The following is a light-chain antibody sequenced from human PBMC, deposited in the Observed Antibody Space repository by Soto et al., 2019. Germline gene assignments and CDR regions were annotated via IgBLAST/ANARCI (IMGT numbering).Light chain of an antibody. Sequence: AIQMTQSPSSLSASVGDRVTVTCRASQDIRSDLGWYQQKPVKAPQLLIYGASRLQSGVPSRFSGSGSGTDFTLTISSLQPEDFATYYCLQDDTYPLTFGGGTKV. CDR3: LQDDTYPLT. V-gene: IGKV1-6*02. CDR2: GAS. CDR1: QDIRSD. J-gene: IGKJ4*01.